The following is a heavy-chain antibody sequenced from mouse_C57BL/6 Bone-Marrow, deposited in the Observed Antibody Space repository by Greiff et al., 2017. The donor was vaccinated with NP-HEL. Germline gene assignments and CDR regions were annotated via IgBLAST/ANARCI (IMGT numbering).Heavy chain of an antibody. Sequence: EVMLVESGEGLVKPGGSLKLSCAASGFTFSSYAMSWVRQTPEKRLEWVAYISSGGDYIYYADTVKGRFTISRDNARNTLYLQMSSLKSEDTAMYYCTSGGNGYYVASAMDYWGQGTSVTVSS. D-gene: IGHD2-3*01. CDR2: ISSGGDYI. CDR1: GFTFSSYA. V-gene: IGHV5-9-1*02. J-gene: IGHJ4*01. CDR3: TSGGNGYYVASAMDY.